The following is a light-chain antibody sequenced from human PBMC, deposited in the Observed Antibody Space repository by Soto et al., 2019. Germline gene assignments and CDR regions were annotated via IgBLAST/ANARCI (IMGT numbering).Light chain of an antibody. Sequence: QSVLTLSSSASASLGSSVKLTCTLSSGHSSYIIAWHQQQPGKAPRYLMKLEGSGSYNKGSGVPDRFSGSSSGADRYLTISNLQFEDEADYYCETWDSNTHVFGGGTQLTVL. V-gene: IGLV4-60*02. J-gene: IGLJ3*02. CDR1: SGHSSYI. CDR2: LEGSGSY. CDR3: ETWDSNTHV.